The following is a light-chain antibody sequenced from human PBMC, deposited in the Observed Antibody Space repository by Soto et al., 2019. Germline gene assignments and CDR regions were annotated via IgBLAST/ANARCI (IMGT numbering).Light chain of an antibody. J-gene: IGKJ1*01. CDR2: GAS. V-gene: IGKV3-15*01. CDR1: QSVSSN. Sequence: EIVMTQSPATLSVSPGERATLSCRTSQSVSSNLAWYQQKPGQAPRLLIYGASTWRTGIPARFSGSGSGTEFTLTISSLQSEDFAVYYCQQYYSLPRTVGQGTKVDIK. CDR3: QQYYSLPRT.